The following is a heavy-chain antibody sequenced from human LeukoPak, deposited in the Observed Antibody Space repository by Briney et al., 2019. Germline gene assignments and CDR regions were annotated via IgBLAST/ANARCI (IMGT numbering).Heavy chain of an antibody. Sequence: VASVKVSCKVSGYTLTELSMPWVRQAPGKGLEWMGGFDPEDGETIYAQKFQGRVTMTEDTSTDTAYMELSGLRSEDTAVYYCATVSIIAVAGTPFDYWGQGTLVTVSS. V-gene: IGHV1-24*01. J-gene: IGHJ4*02. CDR1: GYTLTELS. D-gene: IGHD6-19*01. CDR2: FDPEDGET. CDR3: ATVSIIAVAGTPFDY.